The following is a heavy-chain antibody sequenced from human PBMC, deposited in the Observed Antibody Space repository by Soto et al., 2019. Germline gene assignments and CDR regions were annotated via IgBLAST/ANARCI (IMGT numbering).Heavy chain of an antibody. D-gene: IGHD2-2*01. V-gene: IGHV1-3*01. CDR1: GYTFTSYA. CDR2: INAGNGNI. J-gene: IGHJ3*01. Sequence: ASVKVSCKASGYTFTSYAMHWVRQAPGQRLEWMGWINAGNGNIKYSQKFQGRITITRDTSASTAYMELSSLRSEDTAVYYCAKIPCREYCSNTPTAFGEWGQGTMVTVSS. CDR3: AKIPCREYCSNTPTAFGE.